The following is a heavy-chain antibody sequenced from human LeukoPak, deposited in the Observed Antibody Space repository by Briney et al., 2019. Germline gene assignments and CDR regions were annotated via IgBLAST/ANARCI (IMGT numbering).Heavy chain of an antibody. V-gene: IGHV3-30-3*01. J-gene: IGHJ6*02. Sequence: PGGSLRLSCAASGFTFSSYAMHWVRQAPGKGLEWVAVISYDGSNKYYADSVKGRFTISRDNSKNTLYLQMNSLRAEDTAVYYRARDLRLREAFYYYYGMDVWGQGTTVTVSS. CDR2: ISYDGSNK. D-gene: IGHD3-16*01. CDR3: ARDLRLREAFYYYYGMDV. CDR1: GFTFSSYA.